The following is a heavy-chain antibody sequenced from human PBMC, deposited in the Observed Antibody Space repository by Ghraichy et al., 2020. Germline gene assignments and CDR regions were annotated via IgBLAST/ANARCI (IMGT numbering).Heavy chain of an antibody. D-gene: IGHD3-22*01. CDR3: ATEGYYYDSSGHPVPD. CDR2: INHSGST. CDR1: GGSFSGYY. V-gene: IGHV4-34*01. J-gene: IGHJ4*02. Sequence: TLSLTCAVYGGSFSGYYWSWIRQPPGKGLEWIGEINHSGSTNYNPSLKSRVTISVDTSKNQFSLKLSSVTAADTAVYYCATEGYYYDSSGHPVPDWGQGTLVTVSS.